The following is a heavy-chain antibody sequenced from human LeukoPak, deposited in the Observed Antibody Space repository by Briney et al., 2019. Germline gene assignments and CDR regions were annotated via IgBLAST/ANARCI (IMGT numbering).Heavy chain of an antibody. J-gene: IGHJ6*04. CDR1: GFTFSSYW. Sequence: GGSLRLSCTASGFTFSSYWMHWVRQAPGKGPVWVSRINRDGSGTTYADSVKGRFTISRDNAKNTLYLQMNSLRAEDTAVYYCARAWYYYDFRMDVWGKGTTVTVSS. CDR3: ARAWYYYDFRMDV. D-gene: IGHD3-22*01. CDR2: INRDGSGT. V-gene: IGHV3-74*01.